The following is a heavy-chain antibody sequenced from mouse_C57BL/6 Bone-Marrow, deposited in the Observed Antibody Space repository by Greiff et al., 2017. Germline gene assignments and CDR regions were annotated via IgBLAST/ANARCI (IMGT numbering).Heavy chain of an antibody. V-gene: IGHV14-2*01. D-gene: IGHD2-4*01. CDR3: AGGDDDDAMDY. Sequence: EVQLQQSGAELVKPGASVKLSCTASGFNIKGYYMHWVKQRTEQGLEWIGRIYPEDGDTNYAPKFQGKATITADTSSNTAYLQLSSLPSEDTAVYYGAGGDDDDAMDYWGQGTSVTVSS. CDR1: GFNIKGYY. J-gene: IGHJ4*01. CDR2: IYPEDGDT.